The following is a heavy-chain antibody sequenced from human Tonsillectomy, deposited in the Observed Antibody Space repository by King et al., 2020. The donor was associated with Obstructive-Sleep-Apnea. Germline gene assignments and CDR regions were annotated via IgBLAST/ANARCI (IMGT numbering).Heavy chain of an antibody. J-gene: IGHJ3*02. CDR2: IYYSGST. Sequence: VQLQESGPGLVKPSQTLSLTCTVSGGSISSGGYYWSWIRQHPGKGLEWIGYIYYSGSTYYNPSLKSRVTISVDTSKNQFSLKLSSVTAADTAVYYCARVGGPDTYYYDSSSIAFDIWGQGTMVTVSS. V-gene: IGHV4-31*03. CDR3: ARVGGPDTYYYDSSSIAFDI. CDR1: GGSISSGGYY. D-gene: IGHD3-22*01.